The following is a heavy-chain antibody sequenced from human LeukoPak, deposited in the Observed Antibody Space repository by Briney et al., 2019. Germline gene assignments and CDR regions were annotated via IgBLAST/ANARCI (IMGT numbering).Heavy chain of an antibody. CDR2: IIPIFGTA. CDR1: GGTFSSYA. J-gene: IGHJ6*02. D-gene: IGHD6-13*01. Sequence: SVTVTCTASGGTFSSYAISWVRQAPGQGLEWMGGIIPIFGTANYAQKFQGRVTITADESTSTAYMELSSLRSEDTAVYYCARGLETGIAAAGQDYYYYYGMDVWGQGTTVTVSS. V-gene: IGHV1-69*01. CDR3: ARGLETGIAAAGQDYYYYYGMDV.